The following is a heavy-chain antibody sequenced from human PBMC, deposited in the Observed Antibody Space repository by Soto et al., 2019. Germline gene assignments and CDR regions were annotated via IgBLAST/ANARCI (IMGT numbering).Heavy chain of an antibody. CDR1: VCTFSIYT. Sequence: SVKVSCTSSVCTFSIYTIIWVRQAPGQGLEWMGRIIPILGIANYAQKFQGRVTITADKSTSTAYMELSSLRSEDTAVYYCARGVVRLTNYYYYLDVWGKGTTVTVSS. D-gene: IGHD2-2*01. CDR3: ARGVVRLTNYYYYLDV. CDR2: IIPILGIA. V-gene: IGHV1-69*02. J-gene: IGHJ6*03.